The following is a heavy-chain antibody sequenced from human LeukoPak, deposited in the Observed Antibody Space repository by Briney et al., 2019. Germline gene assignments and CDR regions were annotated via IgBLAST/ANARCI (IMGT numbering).Heavy chain of an antibody. CDR1: GYTFTNYY. D-gene: IGHD3-22*01. V-gene: IGHV1-2*02. CDR3: AKKTYHYDSSGHANWFDP. J-gene: IGHJ5*02. Sequence: GASVKVSCTASGYTFTNYYIHWVRQAPGHRLKWMGWINPKSGGTNYAQNFPGRVTMTRDTSITTAYMELSDLRSDDTAIYYCAKKTYHYDSSGHANWFDPWGQGTLVTVTS. CDR2: INPKSGGT.